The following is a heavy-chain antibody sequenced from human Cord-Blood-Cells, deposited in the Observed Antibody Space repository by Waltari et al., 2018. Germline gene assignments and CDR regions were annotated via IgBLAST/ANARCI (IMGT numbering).Heavy chain of an antibody. J-gene: IGHJ3*02. CDR1: GYTFPSYA. CDR2: INAGNGNT. CDR3: ARCRRIAAALGEAFDAFDI. Sequence: QVQLVQSGAEVKKPGASVKVSCKASGYTFPSYAMHWVRQAPGQRLEWMGWINAGNGNTKYSQKFQGRVTITRDTSASTAYMELSSLRSEDTAVYYCARCRRIAAALGEAFDAFDIWGQGTMVTVSS. D-gene: IGHD6-13*01. V-gene: IGHV1-3*01.